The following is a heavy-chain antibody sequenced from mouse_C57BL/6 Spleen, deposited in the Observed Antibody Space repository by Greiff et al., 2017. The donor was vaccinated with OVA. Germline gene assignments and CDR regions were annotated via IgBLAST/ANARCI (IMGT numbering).Heavy chain of an antibody. Sequence: QVQLQQSGAELAKPGASVKLSCKASGYTFTSYWMHWVKQRPGQGLEWIGYINPSSGYTKYNQKFKDKATLTADKSSSTAYMQLSSLTSEDSAVYYCARHGYDYPYAMDYWGQGTSVTVSS. J-gene: IGHJ4*01. CDR2: INPSSGYT. CDR3: ARHGYDYPYAMDY. V-gene: IGHV1-7*01. D-gene: IGHD2-4*01. CDR1: GYTFTSYW.